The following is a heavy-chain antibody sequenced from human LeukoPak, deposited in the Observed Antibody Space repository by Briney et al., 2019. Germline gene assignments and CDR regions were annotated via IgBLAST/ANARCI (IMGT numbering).Heavy chain of an antibody. CDR1: GFTFDDYA. V-gene: IGHV3-9*01. J-gene: IGHJ2*01. D-gene: IGHD3-10*01. Sequence: GGSLRLSCAASGFTFDDYAMHWVRQAPGKGLEWVSGISWNSGHIGYADSVKGRFTISRDNAKNSLYPQMNSLRAGDTALYYCAKDRRHTVSGGYFDLWGRGTLVIVSS. CDR2: ISWNSGHI. CDR3: AKDRRHTVSGGYFDL.